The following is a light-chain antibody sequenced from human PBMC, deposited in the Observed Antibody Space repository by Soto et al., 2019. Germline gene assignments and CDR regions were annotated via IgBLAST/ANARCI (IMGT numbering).Light chain of an antibody. CDR3: CSYAGSSTNYV. CDR1: NSDVGGYNS. Sequence: QSALTQPRSVSGSPGQSVTISCSGTNSDVGGYNSVAWYQQKPGDVPKLVLYSVTRRPSGVPDRFSGSKSGNMASLIISGLQAEDEADYYCCSYAGSSTNYVFGTGTKLTVL. V-gene: IGLV2-11*01. J-gene: IGLJ1*01. CDR2: SVT.